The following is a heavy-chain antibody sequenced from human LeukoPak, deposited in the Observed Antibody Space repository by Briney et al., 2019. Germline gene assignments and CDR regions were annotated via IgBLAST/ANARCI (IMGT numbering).Heavy chain of an antibody. CDR3: AKGQAVAGNGATEYFQH. CDR2: ISYDGSNK. CDR1: GFTFSSYG. V-gene: IGHV3-30*18. J-gene: IGHJ1*01. D-gene: IGHD6-19*01. Sequence: GSLRLSCAASGFTFSSYGMHWVRQAPGKGLEWVAVISYDGSNKYYADSVKGRFTISRDNSKNTLYLQMNSLRAEDTAVYYCAKGQAVAGNGATEYFQHWGQGTLVTVSS.